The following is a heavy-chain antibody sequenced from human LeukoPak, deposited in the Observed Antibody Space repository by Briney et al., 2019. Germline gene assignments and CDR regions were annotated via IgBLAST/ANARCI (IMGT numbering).Heavy chain of an antibody. CDR1: GGSISSYY. Sequence: PSETLSLTCTVSGGSISSYYWSWIRQPAGKGLEWIGRIDTSGNTNYKPSLKSRVTMSVDTSKNQFSLKLSSVTAADTAVYYCARGRVSSSTWYSTYYYYFYMDVWGKGTTVTVSS. V-gene: IGHV4-4*07. CDR3: ARGRVSSSTWYSTYYYYFYMDV. J-gene: IGHJ6*03. D-gene: IGHD1-1*01. CDR2: IDTSGNT.